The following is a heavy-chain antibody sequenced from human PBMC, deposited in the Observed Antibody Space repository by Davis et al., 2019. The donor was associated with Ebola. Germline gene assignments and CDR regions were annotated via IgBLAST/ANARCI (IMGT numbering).Heavy chain of an antibody. J-gene: IGHJ3*02. Sequence: SETLSLTCAVSGCSISSGGYSWSWIRQPPGKGLEWIGYIYHSGSTYYNPSLKSRVTISVDRSKNQFSLKLSSVTAADTAVYYCARDFPSGEGAFDIWGQGTMVTVSS. CDR1: GCSISSGGYS. D-gene: IGHD3-10*01. CDR3: ARDFPSGEGAFDI. V-gene: IGHV4-30-2*01. CDR2: IYHSGST.